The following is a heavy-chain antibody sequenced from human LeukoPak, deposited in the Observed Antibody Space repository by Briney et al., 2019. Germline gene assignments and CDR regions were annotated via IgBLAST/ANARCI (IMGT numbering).Heavy chain of an antibody. CDR3: ASRSGGDYPYFDY. D-gene: IGHD4-17*01. CDR2: IYSGGTT. CDR1: DFTVSRNY. J-gene: IGHJ4*02. Sequence: GGSLRLSCAASDFTVSRNYMSWVRQAPGKGLEWVSVIYSGGTTKYADSVKGRFTISRDNSKNTLYLQMNSLRVEDTALYYCASRSGGDYPYFDYWGQGALVTVSS. V-gene: IGHV3-53*01.